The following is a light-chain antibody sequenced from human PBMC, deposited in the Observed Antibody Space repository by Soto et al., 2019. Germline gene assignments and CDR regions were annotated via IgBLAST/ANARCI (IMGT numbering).Light chain of an antibody. V-gene: IGKV3-20*01. CDR1: QSVSSSY. CDR2: GAS. CDR3: QQYGSSPRT. Sequence: EIVLTQPPGTLSLSPGERATLSCRASQSVSSSYLAWYQQKPGQAPRLLIYGASRRATGIPDRFSGSGSGSDFTLTISRLEPEDFAVYYCQQYGSSPRTFGQGTKVEIK. J-gene: IGKJ1*01.